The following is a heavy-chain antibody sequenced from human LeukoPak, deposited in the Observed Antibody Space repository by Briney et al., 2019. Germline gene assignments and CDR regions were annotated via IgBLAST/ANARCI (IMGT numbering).Heavy chain of an antibody. V-gene: IGHV3-23*01. CDR2: ISGSGGTT. CDR3: AKDSSTTVTTKGGPRRSFDY. D-gene: IGHD4-17*01. J-gene: IGHJ4*02. CDR1: GFTFSSYV. Sequence: GESLKISCAASGFTFSSYVMSWVRQAPGKGLDWVSVISGSGGTTYYADSVKGRFTISRDNSKNTLYLQMNSLRAEDTAIYYCAKDSSTTVTTKGGPRRSFDYWGLGTLVTVSS.